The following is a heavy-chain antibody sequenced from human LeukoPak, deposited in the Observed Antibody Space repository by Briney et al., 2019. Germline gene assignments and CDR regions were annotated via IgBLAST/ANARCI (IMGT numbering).Heavy chain of an antibody. CDR1: AYTFTGYY. V-gene: IGHV1-2*02. Sequence: ASVKVSCKASAYTFTGYYLHWVRQAHGQGPEWMAWIDPNNGDTDYAQKFQGRVTMTRDRSISTVYMDLTRLTSDDTAVYYCARRSRNGLDAFDICGQGTMVTVSS. J-gene: IGHJ3*02. CDR2: IDPNNGDT. CDR3: ARRSRNGLDAFDI. D-gene: IGHD1-14*01.